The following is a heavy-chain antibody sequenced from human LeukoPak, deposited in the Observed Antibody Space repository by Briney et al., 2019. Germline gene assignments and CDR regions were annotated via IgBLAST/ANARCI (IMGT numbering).Heavy chain of an antibody. Sequence: NPSETLSLTCAVYGGSFSGYYWSWIRQPPGKGLEWIGEINHSGSTNYNPSLKSRVTISVDTSKNQFSLKLSSVTAADTAVYYCARGGYSYDYYYYYMDVWGKGTTVTVSS. D-gene: IGHD5-18*01. CDR3: ARGGYSYDYYYYYMDV. CDR1: GGSFSGYY. CDR2: INHSGST. J-gene: IGHJ6*03. V-gene: IGHV4-34*01.